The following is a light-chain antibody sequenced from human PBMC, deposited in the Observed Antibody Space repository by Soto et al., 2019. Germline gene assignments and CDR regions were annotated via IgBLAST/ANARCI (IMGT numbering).Light chain of an antibody. CDR3: SSYTSSSTYV. Sequence: QSALTQPASVSGSPGQSITISCTGTSNDVGGYNYVSWYQQHPGKAPKLMIYEVSNRPSGVSYRFSGSKSGNTASLTISGLQAEDEADYYCSSYTSSSTYVFGTGTKVTVL. CDR2: EVS. J-gene: IGLJ1*01. CDR1: SNDVGGYNY. V-gene: IGLV2-14*01.